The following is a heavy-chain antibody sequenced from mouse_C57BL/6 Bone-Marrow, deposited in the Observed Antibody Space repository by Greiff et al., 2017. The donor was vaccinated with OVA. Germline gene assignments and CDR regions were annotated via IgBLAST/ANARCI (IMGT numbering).Heavy chain of an antibody. D-gene: IGHD2-1*01. J-gene: IGHJ2*01. CDR3: TSYGNFDS. Sequence: VQLQQSGAELVRPGASVKLSCTASGFNIKDDYMHWVKQRPEQGLEWIGWIDPENGDTEYASKFQGKATITAETSSTTAYLQLSSLTSEDTAVYYCTSYGNFDSRGQGTTLTVSS. CDR1: GFNIKDDY. V-gene: IGHV14-4*01. CDR2: IDPENGDT.